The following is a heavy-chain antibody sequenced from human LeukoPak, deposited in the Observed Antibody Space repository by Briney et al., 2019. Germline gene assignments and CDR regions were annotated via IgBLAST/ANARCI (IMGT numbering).Heavy chain of an antibody. D-gene: IGHD2-21*02. Sequence: SVKVSCKASGGTFSSYAIIWVRQAPGQGLEWMGGIIPIFGTANYAQKFQGRVTITTDESTSTAYMELSSLRSEDTAVYYCARDAAPGAYCGGDCPHNWFDPWGQGTLVTVSS. V-gene: IGHV1-69*05. CDR2: IIPIFGTA. J-gene: IGHJ5*02. CDR3: ARDAAPGAYCGGDCPHNWFDP. CDR1: GGTFSSYA.